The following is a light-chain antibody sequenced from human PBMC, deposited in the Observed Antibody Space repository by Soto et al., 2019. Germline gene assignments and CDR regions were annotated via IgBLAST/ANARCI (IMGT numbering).Light chain of an antibody. CDR3: QQYSHLIT. J-gene: IGKJ5*01. V-gene: IGKV1-33*01. CDR1: QDISNY. Sequence: DIQMTQSPSSLSASVGDRVTITCQASQDISNYLNWYQQKLGKAPKLLIYDASNLETGVPSRFSGSGSGTDFTFTISSLQPEDIATYDCQQYSHLITFGQGTRLESK. CDR2: DAS.